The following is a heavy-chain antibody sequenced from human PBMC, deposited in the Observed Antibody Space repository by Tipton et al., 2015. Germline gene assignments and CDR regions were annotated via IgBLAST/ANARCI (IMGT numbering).Heavy chain of an antibody. D-gene: IGHD3-22*01. Sequence: SLRLSCSAAGFTLSRYAMNWVRQAPGKGLEYVSAISSNGYNTYYADSVKGRFTISRDNDKNSLFLQMNSLRAEDTAVYYCSRGYDWHFDRWGQGTLVIVSS. CDR2: ISSNGYNT. J-gene: IGHJ5*02. CDR3: SRGYDWHFDR. V-gene: IGHV3-64*04. CDR1: GFTLSRYA.